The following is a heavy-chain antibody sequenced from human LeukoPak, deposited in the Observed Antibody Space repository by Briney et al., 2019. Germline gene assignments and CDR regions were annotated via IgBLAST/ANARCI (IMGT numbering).Heavy chain of an antibody. V-gene: IGHV3-7*03. CDR3: ARSSMITFGGVIVKAFDI. D-gene: IGHD3-16*02. CDR1: GFTFSSYW. Sequence: GGSLSLSCAASGFTFSSYWMSWVRPAPGKGLEWVASIKQDGSEKYYLDSVKGRFTISRDNTKNSLYLQMNSLRAEDTAVYYCARSSMITFGGVIVKAFDIWGQGTMVTVSS. J-gene: IGHJ3*02. CDR2: IKQDGSEK.